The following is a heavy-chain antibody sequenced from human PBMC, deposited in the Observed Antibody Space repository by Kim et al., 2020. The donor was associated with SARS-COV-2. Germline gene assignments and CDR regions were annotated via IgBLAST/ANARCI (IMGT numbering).Heavy chain of an antibody. D-gene: IGHD3-22*01. V-gene: IGHV4-31*03. CDR3: ARSGYYYDSSGYYTGDAFDI. CDR1: GGSISSGGYY. Sequence: SETLSLTCTVSGGSISSGGYYWSWIRQHPGKGLEWIGYIYYSGSTYYNPSLKSRVTISVDTSKNQFSLKLSSVTAADTAVYYCARSGYYYDSSGYYTGDAFDIWGQGTMVTVSS. CDR2: IYYSGST. J-gene: IGHJ3*02.